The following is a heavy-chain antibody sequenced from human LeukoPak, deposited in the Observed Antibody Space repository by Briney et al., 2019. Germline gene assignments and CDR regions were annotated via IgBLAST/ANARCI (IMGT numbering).Heavy chain of an antibody. V-gene: IGHV4-61*02. CDR2: IHTSGST. J-gene: IGHJ4*02. Sequence: SETLSLTCTVSGGSISSSSYYWSWIRQPAGKGLEWIGRIHTSGSTNYNPSLKSRVTMSVDTSKNQFSLKLSSVTAADTAVYYCARDRYYYDSSGSVFDYWGQGTLVTVSS. CDR3: ARDRYYYDSSGSVFDY. D-gene: IGHD3-22*01. CDR1: GGSISSSSYY.